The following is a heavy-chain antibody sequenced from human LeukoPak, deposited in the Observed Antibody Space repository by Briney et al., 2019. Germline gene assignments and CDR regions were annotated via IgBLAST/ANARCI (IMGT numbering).Heavy chain of an antibody. CDR1: GFTFSSYE. Sequence: GGSLRLSCAASGFTFSSYEMIWVRQAPGKGLEWVSFISSSGSIIYYAASVRGRFTLSRDNAKNSPYLQMNSLRAEHTAVYYCATTGVGALEHYFDYWGQGTLVTVSS. D-gene: IGHD2-15*01. V-gene: IGHV3-48*03. CDR2: ISSSGSII. J-gene: IGHJ4*02. CDR3: ATTGVGALEHYFDY.